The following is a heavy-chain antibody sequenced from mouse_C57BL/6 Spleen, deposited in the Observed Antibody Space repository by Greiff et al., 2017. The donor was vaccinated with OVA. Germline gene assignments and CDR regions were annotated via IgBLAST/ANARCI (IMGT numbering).Heavy chain of an antibody. V-gene: IGHV1-39*01. CDR1: GYSFTDYN. D-gene: IGHD4-1*01. CDR2: INPNYGTT. Sequence: VQLKESGPELVKPGASVKISCKASGYSFTDYNMNWVKQSNGKSLEWIGVINPNYGTTSYNQKFKGKATLTVDQSSSTAYMQLNSLTSEDSAVYYCARWRLSANWDYFDYWGQGTTLTVSS. CDR3: ARWRLSANWDYFDY. J-gene: IGHJ2*01.